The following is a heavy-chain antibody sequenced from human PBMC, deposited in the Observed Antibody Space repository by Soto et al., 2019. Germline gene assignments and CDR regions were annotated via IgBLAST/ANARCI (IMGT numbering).Heavy chain of an antibody. J-gene: IGHJ4*02. CDR1: GFTFSSYA. V-gene: IGHV3-23*01. CDR3: AKLPHYYGSGAPDY. D-gene: IGHD3-10*01. CDR2: ISGSGGST. Sequence: GGSLRLSCAASGFTFSSYAMSWVRQAPGKGLEWVSAISGSGGSTYYADSVKGRFTISRDNSKNTLYLQMNSLRAEDTAVYYCAKLPHYYGSGAPDYWGQGTLVTVSS.